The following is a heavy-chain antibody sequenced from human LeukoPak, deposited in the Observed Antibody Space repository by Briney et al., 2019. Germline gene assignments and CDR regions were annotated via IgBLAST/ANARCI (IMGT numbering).Heavy chain of an antibody. CDR3: ARAYYDFWGGYYTPFDY. CDR2: INPSGGST. J-gene: IGHJ4*02. CDR1: GYTFTSYY. Sequence: ASVKVSCKASGYTFTSYYMHWVRQAPGQGLEWMGIINPSGGSTSYAQKFQGRVTMTRDMSTSTVYMELSSLRSEETAVYYCARAYYDFWGGYYTPFDYWGQGTLVTVSS. V-gene: IGHV1-46*01. D-gene: IGHD3-3*01.